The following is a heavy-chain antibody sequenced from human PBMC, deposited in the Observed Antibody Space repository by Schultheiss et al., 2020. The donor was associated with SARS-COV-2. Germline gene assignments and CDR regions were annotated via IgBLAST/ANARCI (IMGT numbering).Heavy chain of an antibody. CDR3: TRAAALTRSGVGDAFDI. V-gene: IGHV3-73*01. D-gene: IGHD6-25*01. J-gene: IGHJ3*02. CDR1: GFTVSSNY. Sequence: GGSLRLSCAASGFTVSSNYMSWVRQASGKGLEWVGLIRTKTNTYATTYAASVKGRFSISRDDSKNMAFLQLNSLKIEDTAMYYCTRAAALTRSGVGDAFDIWGQGAMVTVSS. CDR2: IRTKTNTYAT.